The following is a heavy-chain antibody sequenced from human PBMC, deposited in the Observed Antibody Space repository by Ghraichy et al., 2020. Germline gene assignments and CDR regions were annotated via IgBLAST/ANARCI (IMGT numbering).Heavy chain of an antibody. J-gene: IGHJ6*02. CDR1: GFIFSNYA. CDR2: ISSSGTST. D-gene: IGHD1-26*01. Sequence: GGSLRLSCAASGFIFSNYAVSWVRQAPGKGLEWVSGISSSGTSTYYAASVKGRFTISRDNSKSTLFLQMNSLEAEDTAVYYCAKPPGVVGAMTTPDVWGQGTAVTVSS. V-gene: IGHV3-23*01. CDR3: AKPPGVVGAMTTPDV.